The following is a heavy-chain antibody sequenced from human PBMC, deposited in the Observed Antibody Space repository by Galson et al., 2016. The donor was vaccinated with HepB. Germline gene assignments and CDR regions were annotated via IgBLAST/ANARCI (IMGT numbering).Heavy chain of an antibody. D-gene: IGHD6-19*01. J-gene: IGHJ5*02. CDR3: ARGFMAAVAWFDP. CDR2: ITPIFGTT. V-gene: IGHV1-69*13. CDR1: GGTFSSFV. Sequence: SVKVSCKASGGTFSSFVLTWVRQAPGQGLEWMGGITPIFGTTNYAQKFQGRVTITADESTCTVYMELGSLRSEDTAVYYCARGFMAAVAWFDPWGQGTLVTVSS.